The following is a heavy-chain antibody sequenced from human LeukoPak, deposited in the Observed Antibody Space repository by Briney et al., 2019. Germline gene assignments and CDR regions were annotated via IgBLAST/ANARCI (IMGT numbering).Heavy chain of an antibody. Sequence: GTSPRLSCAASGFTFNNFAMHWVRQAPGKGLEWVAVISIDGAKTYSADSVKGRFTISRDNSKKTLYLKMNTVRAEDTAVYYCAKGEGGSSSWYDFYDYGMDVWGKGTTVIVSS. J-gene: IGHJ6*04. V-gene: IGHV3-30*18. D-gene: IGHD2-2*01. CDR3: AKGEGGSSSWYDFYDYGMDV. CDR1: GFTFNNFA. CDR2: ISIDGAKT.